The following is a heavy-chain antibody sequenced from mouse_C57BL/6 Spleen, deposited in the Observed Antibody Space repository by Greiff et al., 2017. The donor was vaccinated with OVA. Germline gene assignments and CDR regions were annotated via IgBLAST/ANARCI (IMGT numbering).Heavy chain of an antibody. Sequence: QVQLQQSGAELVRPGPSVKVSCKASGYAFTNYLIEWVKQRPGQGLEWIGVIYPGSGGTNYNEKFKGKATLTADKSSSTAYMLLISLTSEDSAVDFCARWEDYYCSIGFAYWGQGTLVTVSA. CDR1: GYAFTNYL. V-gene: IGHV1-54*01. CDR3: ARWEDYYCSIGFAY. D-gene: IGHD1-1*01. CDR2: IYPGSGGT. J-gene: IGHJ3*01.